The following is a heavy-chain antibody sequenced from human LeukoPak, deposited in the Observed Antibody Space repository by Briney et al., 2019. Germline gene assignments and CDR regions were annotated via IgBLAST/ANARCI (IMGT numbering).Heavy chain of an antibody. V-gene: IGHV3-23*01. CDR1: GFTFSSYA. CDR3: ATGITMVRGYYYGMGV. Sequence: GGSLRLSCAASGFTFSSYAMSWVRQAPGKGLEWVSAISGSGGSTYYADSVKGRFTISRDNSKNTLYLQMNSLRAEDTAVYYCATGITMVRGYYYGMGVWGQGTTVTVSS. J-gene: IGHJ6*02. D-gene: IGHD3-10*01. CDR2: ISGSGGST.